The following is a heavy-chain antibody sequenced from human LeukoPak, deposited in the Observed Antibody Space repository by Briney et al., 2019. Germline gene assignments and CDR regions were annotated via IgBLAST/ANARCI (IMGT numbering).Heavy chain of an antibody. CDR1: GGSISSYY. CDR3: ARAVMDNGSGSYYKSIRVYYFDY. CDR2: IYYSGST. J-gene: IGHJ4*02. Sequence: NPSETLSLTCTVSGGSISSYYWSWIRQPPGKGLEWIGYIYYSGSTNYNPSLKSRVTISVDTSKNQFSLKLSSVTAADTAVYYCARAVMDNGSGSYYKSIRVYYFDYWGQGTLVTVSS. V-gene: IGHV4-59*12. D-gene: IGHD3-10*01.